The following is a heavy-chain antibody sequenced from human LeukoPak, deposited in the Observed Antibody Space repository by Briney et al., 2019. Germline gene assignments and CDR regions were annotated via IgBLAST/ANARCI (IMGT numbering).Heavy chain of an antibody. D-gene: IGHD5-18*01. V-gene: IGHV3-23*01. Sequence: GGSLRLSCAASGFTFRNYAMSWVRQAPGKGLEWVSAVGGRGDSTYYADSVKGRFTISRDNSKNTLYLQMNSLRAEDTAVYYCAKVGARIQLWSYYFDYWGQGTLVTVSS. CDR1: GFTFRNYA. CDR2: VGGRGDST. J-gene: IGHJ4*02. CDR3: AKVGARIQLWSYYFDY.